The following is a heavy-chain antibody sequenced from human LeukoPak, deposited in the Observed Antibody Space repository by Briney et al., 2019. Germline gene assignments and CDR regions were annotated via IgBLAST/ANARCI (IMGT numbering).Heavy chain of an antibody. J-gene: IGHJ4*02. Sequence: ASVKVSCKASGYTFTSYGISWVRQAPGQGLEWMGWISTYNGNRHYAQKLQDRVSMTTDTSTSTAYMELRSLRSDDTAVYYCARDYGCFDYWGQGTLVTVSS. V-gene: IGHV1-18*01. CDR1: GYTFTSYG. D-gene: IGHD3-16*01. CDR3: ARDYGCFDY. CDR2: ISTYNGNR.